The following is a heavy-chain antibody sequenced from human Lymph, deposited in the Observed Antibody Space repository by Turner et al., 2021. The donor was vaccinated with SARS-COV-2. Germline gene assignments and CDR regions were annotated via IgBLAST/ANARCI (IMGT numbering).Heavy chain of an antibody. CDR3: AKEGLSGRRLQFVPYFAY. CDR2: ISGDGGST. Sequence: EVQLVESGGGVVQPGGSVRLACAASGFTFDDYAMHWVRQAPGKGLELVSLISGDGGSTYYADSVKGRFTISRDDSKNSLYLQINSLRTEDTALYYCAKEGLSGRRLQFVPYFAYWGQGTLVSVSS. CDR1: GFTFDDYA. D-gene: IGHD5-12*01. J-gene: IGHJ4*02. V-gene: IGHV3-43*02.